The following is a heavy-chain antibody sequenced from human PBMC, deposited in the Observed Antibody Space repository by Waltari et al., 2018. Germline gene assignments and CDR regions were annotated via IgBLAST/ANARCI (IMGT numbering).Heavy chain of an antibody. D-gene: IGHD3-10*01. Sequence: QVQLQESGPGLVKPSETLSLTCAVSGYSISSGYYWGWIRQPPGKGLEWIGSIYHSGSTYYNPSLKSRGTISVDTSKNQFSLKMSSVTAADTAVYYCARPFDRAGPFDYWGQGTLVTVSS. J-gene: IGHJ4*02. CDR3: ARPFDRAGPFDY. CDR1: GYSISSGYY. V-gene: IGHV4-38-2*01. CDR2: IYHSGST.